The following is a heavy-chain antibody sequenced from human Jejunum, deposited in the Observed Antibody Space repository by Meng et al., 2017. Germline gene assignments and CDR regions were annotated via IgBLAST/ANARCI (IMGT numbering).Heavy chain of an antibody. V-gene: IGHV1-3*01. Sequence: QLVPSGGEVKKPGASVKVSCKASGYTFTSYAMHWVRQAPGQRLEWMGWINAGNGNTKYSQKFQGRVTITRDTSASTAYMELSSLRSEDTAVYYCAREGIAVAGPDYWGQGTLVTVSS. J-gene: IGHJ4*02. CDR2: INAGNGNT. CDR3: AREGIAVAGPDY. D-gene: IGHD6-19*01. CDR1: GYTFTSYA.